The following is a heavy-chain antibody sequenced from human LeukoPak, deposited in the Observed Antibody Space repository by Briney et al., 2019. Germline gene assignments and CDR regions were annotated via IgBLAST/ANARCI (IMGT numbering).Heavy chain of an antibody. CDR2: IYYSGST. CDR1: GGSISSYY. V-gene: IGHV4-59*01. Sequence: PSETLSLTCTVSGGSISSYYWSWIRQPPGKGLEWIGYIYYSGSTNYTPSLKSRVTISVDTSKNQFSLKLSSVTAADTAVYYCARGERYYYGSGSYIYWGQGTLVTVSS. D-gene: IGHD3-10*01. J-gene: IGHJ4*02. CDR3: ARGERYYYGSGSYIY.